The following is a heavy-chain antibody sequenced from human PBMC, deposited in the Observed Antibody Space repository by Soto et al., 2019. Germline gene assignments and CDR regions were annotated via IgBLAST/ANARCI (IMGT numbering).Heavy chain of an antibody. CDR2: IFHGGST. V-gene: IGHV4-30-2*01. CDR3: ARGRVVVPAAVMFNCLDP. CDR1: GAPITWGDYS. D-gene: IGHD2-2*01. J-gene: IGHJ5*02. Sequence: SETLSLTCALSGAPITWGDYSWNWIRQPPGKGLEWIGYIFHGGSTYYNPSLRSRVTISVDRSRTQFSLKMSSVTAADTAVYYCARGRVVVPAAVMFNCLDPWGQGALVTVSS.